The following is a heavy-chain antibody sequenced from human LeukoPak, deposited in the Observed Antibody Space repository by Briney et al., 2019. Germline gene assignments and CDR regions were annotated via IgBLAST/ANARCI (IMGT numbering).Heavy chain of an antibody. J-gene: IGHJ5*02. Sequence: KPGGSLRLSCAASGFTFSDYYMSWIRQAPGKGLEWVSYISSSSSYTNYADSVKGRFTISRDNAKNSLYLRMNSLRAEDTAVYYCARDRGSGSYNWFDPWGQGTLVTVSS. V-gene: IGHV3-11*06. CDR2: ISSSSSYT. CDR1: GFTFSDYY. D-gene: IGHD3-10*01. CDR3: ARDRGSGSYNWFDP.